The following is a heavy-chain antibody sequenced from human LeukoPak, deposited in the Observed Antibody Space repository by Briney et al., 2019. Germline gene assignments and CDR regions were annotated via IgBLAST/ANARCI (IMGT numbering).Heavy chain of an antibody. CDR3: ASGRDGYCY. J-gene: IGHJ4*02. CDR2: IYHSGST. V-gene: IGHV4-30-2*01. D-gene: IGHD5-24*01. Sequence: SQTLSLTCTVSGGSISSGGYYWSWIRQPPGKGLEWIGYIYHSGSTNYNPSLKSRVTISVDTSKNQFSLKLSSVTAADTAVYYCASGRDGYCYWGQGTLVTVSS. CDR1: GGSISSGGYY.